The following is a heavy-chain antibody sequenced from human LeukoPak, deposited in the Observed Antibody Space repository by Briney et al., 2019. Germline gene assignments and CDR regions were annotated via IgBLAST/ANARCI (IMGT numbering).Heavy chain of an antibody. CDR1: GFTFSAYA. CDR2: ISGSDVST. CDR3: AKDAYGDYVGRRMGYWFDP. V-gene: IGHV3-23*01. D-gene: IGHD4-17*01. J-gene: IGHJ5*02. Sequence: GGSLRLSCAASGFTFSAYAMSWVRQGPGKGLEWVSLISGSDVSTYYADSVKGRFTISRDNSKNTLYLQMNSLRAEDTAVYYCAKDAYGDYVGRRMGYWFDPWGQGTLVTVSS.